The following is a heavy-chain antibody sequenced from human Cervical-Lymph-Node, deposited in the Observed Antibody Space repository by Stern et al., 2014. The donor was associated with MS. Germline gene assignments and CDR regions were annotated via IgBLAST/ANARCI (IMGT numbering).Heavy chain of an antibody. CDR3: ARRGMDV. V-gene: IGHV5-51*01. J-gene: IGHJ6*02. CDR1: GYSFNIYW. Sequence: EMQLGESGAEVKKPGESLTISCKGFGYSFNIYWIAWVRQRPGKGLEWMGIICPDDSDTGYSPAFPGPGTFSVDKCISPAYLQWSSLKPSDAATYFCARRGMDVWGQGTSVTVSS. CDR2: ICPDDSDT.